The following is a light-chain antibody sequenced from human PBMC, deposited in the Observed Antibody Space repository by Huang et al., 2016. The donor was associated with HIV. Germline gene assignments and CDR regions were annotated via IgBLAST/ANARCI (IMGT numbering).Light chain of an antibody. V-gene: IGKV4-1*01. CDR1: QSVLYSSNNKNY. CDR3: QQYYSTPLT. CDR2: WAS. Sequence: DIVMTQSPDSLAVSLGERATINCKSSQSVLYSSNNKNYLAWYQQKPGQPPKLLIYWASTRESGVPDRFSGSGSGTDVTLTISSLQAEDVAVYYCQQYYSTPLTFGGGPKVRIK. J-gene: IGKJ4*01.